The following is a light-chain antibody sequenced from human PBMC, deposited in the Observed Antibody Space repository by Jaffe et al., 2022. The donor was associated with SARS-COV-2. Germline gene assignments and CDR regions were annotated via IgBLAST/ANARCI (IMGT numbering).Light chain of an antibody. J-gene: IGKJ1*01. CDR1: QSISSW. CDR3: QQYNSYST. Sequence: DIQMTQSPSTLSASVGDRVTITCRASQSISSWLAWYQQKPGKAPKLLIYKASNLEGGVPSRFSGSGSGTEFTLTISSLQPDDFATYYCQQYNSYSTFGQGTKVEIK. CDR2: KAS. V-gene: IGKV1-5*03.